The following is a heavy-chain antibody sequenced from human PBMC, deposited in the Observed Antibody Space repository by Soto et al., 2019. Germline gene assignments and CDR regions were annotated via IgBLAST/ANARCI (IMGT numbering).Heavy chain of an antibody. Sequence: ASVKVSCKASGYTFTSYAMHWVRQAPGQRLEWMGWINAGNGNTKYSQKFQGRVTITRDTSASTAYMELRSLRSDDTAVYYCARYPRYYYGMDVWGQGTTVTVSS. V-gene: IGHV1-3*01. CDR2: INAGNGNT. J-gene: IGHJ6*02. CDR3: ARYPRYYYGMDV. CDR1: GYTFTSYA.